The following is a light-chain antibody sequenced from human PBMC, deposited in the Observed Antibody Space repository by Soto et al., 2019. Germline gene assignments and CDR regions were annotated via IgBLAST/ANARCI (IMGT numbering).Light chain of an antibody. Sequence: QSALTQPASVSGSPGQSITISCTGTSSDVGSYNLVSWYQQHPDKAPKLMLFDGSMRPSGVSNRFSGSKFGNTASLTISGLQAEDEADYYCCSYAGSSTLVFGTGTK. CDR3: CSYAGSSTLV. V-gene: IGLV2-23*01. J-gene: IGLJ1*01. CDR2: DGS. CDR1: SSDVGSYNL.